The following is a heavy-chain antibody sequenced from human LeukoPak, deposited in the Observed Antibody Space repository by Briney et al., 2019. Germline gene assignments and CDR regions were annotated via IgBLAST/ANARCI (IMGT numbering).Heavy chain of an antibody. J-gene: IGHJ4*02. Sequence: GGSLRLSCAASGFTFSSYGMHWVRQAPGKGLEWVAFIRYDGSNKYYADSVKGRFTISRDNSKNTLYLQMNSLRAEDTAVYYCAKPTYQLLYGPFDYWGQGTLVTVSS. V-gene: IGHV3-30*02. D-gene: IGHD2-2*02. CDR2: IRYDGSNK. CDR1: GFTFSSYG. CDR3: AKPTYQLLYGPFDY.